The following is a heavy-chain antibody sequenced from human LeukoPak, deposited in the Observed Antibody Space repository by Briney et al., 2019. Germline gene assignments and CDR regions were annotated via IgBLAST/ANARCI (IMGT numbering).Heavy chain of an antibody. CDR2: INHSGRT. CDR1: GGSFSGYY. CDR3: ARSRPYYYGMDV. V-gene: IGHV4-34*01. Sequence: SETLSLTCAVYGGSFSGYYWSWIRQPPGKGLEWIGEINHSGRTNYNPSLKSRVTISVDTSKNQFSLKLSSVTAADTAVYYCARSRPYYYGMDVWGQGTTVTVSS. J-gene: IGHJ6*02.